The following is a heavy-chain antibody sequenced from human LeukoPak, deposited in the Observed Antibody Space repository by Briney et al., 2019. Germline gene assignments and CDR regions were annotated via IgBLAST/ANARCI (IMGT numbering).Heavy chain of an antibody. CDR1: GYTFTSYD. Sequence: ASVKVSCKASGYTFTSYDINWVRQATGQGLEWMGWMNPNSGNTGYAQKFQGRVTITRNTSISTAYMELSSLRSDDTAVYYCARVSRSRSLPDYWGQGTLVTVSS. D-gene: IGHD6-13*01. CDR2: MNPNSGNT. J-gene: IGHJ4*02. CDR3: ARVSRSRSLPDY. V-gene: IGHV1-8*03.